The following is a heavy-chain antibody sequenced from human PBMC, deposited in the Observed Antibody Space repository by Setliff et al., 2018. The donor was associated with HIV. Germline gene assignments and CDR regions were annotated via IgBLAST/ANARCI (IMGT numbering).Heavy chain of an antibody. CDR3: AHSYCSSTSCYPHYYYYMDV. D-gene: IGHD2-2*01. CDR1: GFSISTSGVG. J-gene: IGHJ6*03. CDR2: IYWDDDK. Sequence: KSGPTLVNPTQPLTLTCTFSGFSISTSGVGVGWIRQPPGKALEWLALIYWDDDKRYSSSLESRLTTTKDTSKNQVVLTMTNMDPVDTATYYCAHSYCSSTSCYPHYYYYMDVWGKGTTVTVSS. V-gene: IGHV2-5*02.